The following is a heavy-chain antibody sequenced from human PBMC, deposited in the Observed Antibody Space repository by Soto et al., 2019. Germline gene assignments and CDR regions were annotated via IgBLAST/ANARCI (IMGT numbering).Heavy chain of an antibody. CDR3: ARPQNYCRSSSCSGLRRFDP. J-gene: IGHJ5*02. D-gene: IGHD2-2*01. Sequence: QVQLVESGGGLVKPGGSLRLSCAVSGFTFSDYYMSWIRQAPGKGLEWVSYISGDGDTTYYADSVKGRFTISRDNAKNSVHLQMISLRAEDTAVYYCARPQNYCRSSSCSGLRRFDPWGQGTLVTVSS. CDR1: GFTFSDYY. V-gene: IGHV3-11*01. CDR2: ISGDGDTT.